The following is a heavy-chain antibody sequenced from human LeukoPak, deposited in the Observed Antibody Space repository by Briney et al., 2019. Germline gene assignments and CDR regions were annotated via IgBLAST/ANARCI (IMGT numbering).Heavy chain of an antibody. V-gene: IGHV4-59*01. CDR2: IYNSGST. D-gene: IGHD1-14*01. J-gene: IGHJ5*02. CDR1: GDSISNYY. CDR3: ASNRYFHP. Sequence: SETLSLTCIVSGDSISNYYWSWIRQPPGKGLEWIGYIYNSGSTNYNPSLKSRVTISVDTSKNHFSLKLSSVTAADTAVYYCASNRYFHPWGQGTLVTVSS.